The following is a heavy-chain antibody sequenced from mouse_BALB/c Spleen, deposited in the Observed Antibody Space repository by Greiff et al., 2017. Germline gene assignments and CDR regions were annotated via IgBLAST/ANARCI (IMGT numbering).Heavy chain of an antibody. CDR3: ARLTTAHFDY. Sequence: EVQRVESGGGLVQPGGSLKLSCAASGFTFSSYGMSWVRQTPEKRLEWVAYISNGGGSTYYPDTVKGRFTISRDNAKNTLYLQMSSLKSEDTAMYYCARLTTAHFDYWGQGTTLTVSS. D-gene: IGHD1-2*01. CDR1: GFTFSSYG. J-gene: IGHJ2*01. CDR2: ISNGGGST. V-gene: IGHV5-12-2*01.